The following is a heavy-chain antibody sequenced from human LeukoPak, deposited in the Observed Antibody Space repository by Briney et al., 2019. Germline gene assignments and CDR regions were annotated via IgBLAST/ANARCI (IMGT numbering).Heavy chain of an antibody. V-gene: IGHV3-7*03. CDR3: AKDLIAYSYGYAGRSNFDY. CDR1: GFTFSSYW. CDR2: IKQDGSEK. D-gene: IGHD5-18*01. J-gene: IGHJ4*02. Sequence: PAGSLRLSCAASGFTFSSYWMSWVRQAPGKGLEWVANIKQDGSEKYYVDSVKGRFTISRDNAKNSLYLQMNSLRAEDTAVYYCAKDLIAYSYGYAGRSNFDYWGQGTLVTVSS.